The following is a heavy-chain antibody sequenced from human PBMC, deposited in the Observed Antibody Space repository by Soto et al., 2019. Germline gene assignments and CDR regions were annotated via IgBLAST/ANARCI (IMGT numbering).Heavy chain of an antibody. V-gene: IGHV3-9*01. CDR3: AKDMQPGGSLYYFDY. Sequence: EVQLVESGGGLVQPGRSLRLSCAASGFTFDDYAMHWVRQAPGKGLEWVSGISWNSGSIGYADSVKGRFTISRDNAKNSLYPQMNSLRAEDTALYYCAKDMQPGGSLYYFDYWGQGTLVTVSS. CDR1: GFTFDDYA. D-gene: IGHD3-10*01. CDR2: ISWNSGSI. J-gene: IGHJ4*02.